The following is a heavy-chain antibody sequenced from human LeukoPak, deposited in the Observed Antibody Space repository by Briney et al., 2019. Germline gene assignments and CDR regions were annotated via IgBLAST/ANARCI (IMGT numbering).Heavy chain of an antibody. J-gene: IGHJ3*01. D-gene: IGHD4-23*01. CDR2: ISRSGSIT. CDR3: AIHDYHSNSDDFDV. CDR1: GFTFSSYE. V-gene: IGHV3-48*03. Sequence: TGGSLRLSCAASGFTFSSYELSWVRQAPTKGLEWVSYISRSGSITYYADSVKGRFTISRDSAKNSLYLQMNSLRAEDTAVYYCAIHDYHSNSDDFDVWGQGTMVTVSS.